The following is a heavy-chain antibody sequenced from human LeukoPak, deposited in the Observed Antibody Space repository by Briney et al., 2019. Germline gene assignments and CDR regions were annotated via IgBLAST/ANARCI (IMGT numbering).Heavy chain of an antibody. D-gene: IGHD2-15*01. CDR3: ARRVDATRWFDP. CDR2: INPDGTNT. V-gene: IGHV3-74*03. Sequence: PGGSLRLSCAASGFTFSNYFMHWVRQAPGRGLVWVSRINPDGTNTMYAGSVKGRFTISRDNAKNILYLQMSSLRDDDTAVYYCARRVDATRWFDPWGQGTLVTVSS. J-gene: IGHJ5*02. CDR1: GFTFSNYF.